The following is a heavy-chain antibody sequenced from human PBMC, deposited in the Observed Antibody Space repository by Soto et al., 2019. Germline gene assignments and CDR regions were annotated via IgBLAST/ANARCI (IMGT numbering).Heavy chain of an antibody. CDR1: GGTFSSYA. Sequence: ASVKVSCKASGGTFSSYAISWVRQAPGQGLEWMGGIIPIFGTANYAQKFQGRVTITADESTSTAYMELSSLRSEDTAVYCCARGRSRALGYSSGWGMSYDYWGQGTLVTVPS. J-gene: IGHJ4*02. D-gene: IGHD6-19*01. CDR2: IIPIFGTA. V-gene: IGHV1-69*13. CDR3: ARGRSRALGYSSGWGMSYDY.